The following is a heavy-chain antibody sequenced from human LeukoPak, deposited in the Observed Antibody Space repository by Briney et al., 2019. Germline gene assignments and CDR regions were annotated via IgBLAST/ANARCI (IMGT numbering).Heavy chain of an antibody. V-gene: IGHV1-2*02. CDR2: INPGNGGT. Sequence: ASVKVSCRASGYTFTGYYIHWVRQAPGQGLEWMGWINPGNGGTHYAQKFQGRITVTSDTSITTSYMELSRLTSDDTALYYCAREYSASEHWGQGSLVTVSS. CDR1: GYTFTGYY. J-gene: IGHJ1*01. D-gene: IGHD5-12*01. CDR3: AREYSASEH.